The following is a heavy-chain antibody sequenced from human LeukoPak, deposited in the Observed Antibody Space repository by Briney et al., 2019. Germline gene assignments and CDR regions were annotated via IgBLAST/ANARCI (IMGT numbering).Heavy chain of an antibody. J-gene: IGHJ3*02. Sequence: SETLSLTCAVYGGSFSGYYWSWIRQPPGKGLEWIGEINHSGSTNYNPSLKSRVTISVDTSKNQFSLKLSSVTAADTAVYYCARHEEGDAFDIWGQGTMVTVSS. CDR2: INHSGST. CDR1: GGSFSGYY. V-gene: IGHV4-34*01. CDR3: ARHEEGDAFDI.